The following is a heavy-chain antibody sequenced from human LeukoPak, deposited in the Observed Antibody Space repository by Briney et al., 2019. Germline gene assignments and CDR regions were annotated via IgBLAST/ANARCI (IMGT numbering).Heavy chain of an antibody. CDR3: ASQDYYDYVWGSYPFDY. CDR1: GGSVNSGSYY. CDR2: IYYSGST. D-gene: IGHD3-16*02. V-gene: IGHV4-61*01. J-gene: IGHJ4*02. Sequence: SETLSLTCTVSGGSVNSGSYYWNWIRQPPGKGLEWIGYIYYSGSTNYNPSLKSRVTISVDTPKNQFSLKLSSVTAADTAVYYCASQDYYDYVWGSYPFDYWGQGTLVTVSS.